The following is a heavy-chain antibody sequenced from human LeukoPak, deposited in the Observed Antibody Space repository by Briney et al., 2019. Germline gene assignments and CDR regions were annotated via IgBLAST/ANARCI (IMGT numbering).Heavy chain of an antibody. V-gene: IGHV5-51*01. CDR1: GYSFTSYW. J-gene: IGHJ4*02. Sequence: GESLKISCKGSGYSFTSYWIGWVCQMPGKGLEWMGIIYPGDSDTRYSPSFQGQVTISADKSISTAYLQWSSLRASDTAMYYCARLGGVYSSSSNHPFDYWGQGTLVTVSS. D-gene: IGHD6-6*01. CDR2: IYPGDSDT. CDR3: ARLGGVYSSSSNHPFDY.